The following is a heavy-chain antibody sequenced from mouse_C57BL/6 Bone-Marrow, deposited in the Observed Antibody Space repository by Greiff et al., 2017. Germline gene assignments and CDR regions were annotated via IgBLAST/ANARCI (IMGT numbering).Heavy chain of an antibody. D-gene: IGHD2-5*01. CDR1: GYAFSSYW. V-gene: IGHV1-80*01. J-gene: IGHJ4*01. CDR3: ATPTIVTTRVGYYAMDY. Sequence: QVQLKESGAELVKPGASVKISCKASGYAFSSYWMNWVKQRPGKGLEWIGQIYPGAGDPNYNGKFKGKATLTADKSSISAYMQLSSLNSEDYAVYFCATPTIVTTRVGYYAMDYWGQGTSVTVSS. CDR2: IYPGAGDP.